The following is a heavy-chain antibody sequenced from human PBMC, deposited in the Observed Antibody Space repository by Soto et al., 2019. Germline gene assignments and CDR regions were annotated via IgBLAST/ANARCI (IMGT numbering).Heavy chain of an antibody. D-gene: IGHD5-18*01. CDR1: GYTFTSYD. Sequence: SVKVSCKASGYTFTSYDINWVRQATVQGLEWMGWMNPNSGNTGYAQKFQGRVTMTRNTSISTAYMELSSLRSEDTAVYYCARMIGYSYGYYYFDYWGQGTLVTVSS. CDR2: MNPNSGNT. CDR3: ARMIGYSYGYYYFDY. V-gene: IGHV1-8*01. J-gene: IGHJ4*02.